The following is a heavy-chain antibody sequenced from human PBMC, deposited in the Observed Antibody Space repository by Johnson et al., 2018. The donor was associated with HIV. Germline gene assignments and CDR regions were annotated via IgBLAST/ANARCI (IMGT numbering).Heavy chain of an antibody. V-gene: IGHV3-30*02. CDR3: ARDFGLEWELDGAFDI. D-gene: IGHD1-26*01. CDR2: IRYDGSNK. Sequence: QVQLAASGGGVFQPGGSLRLSCAASGFTFSSYGMHWVRQAPGKGLEWVAFIRYDGSNKYYADSVKGRFTISRDNAKNSLYLQMNSLRAEDTALYYCARDFGLEWELDGAFDIWGQGTMVTVSS. J-gene: IGHJ3*02. CDR1: GFTFSSYG.